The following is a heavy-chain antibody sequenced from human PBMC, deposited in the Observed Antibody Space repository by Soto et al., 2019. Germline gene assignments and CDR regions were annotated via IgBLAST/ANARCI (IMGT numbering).Heavy chain of an antibody. CDR2: MNPNSGNT. V-gene: IGHV1-8*01. CDR1: GYTFTSYD. J-gene: IGHJ5*02. CDR3: ARGPIVRFLEWLLHYNWFDP. D-gene: IGHD3-3*01. Sequence: RASVKVSCKASGYTFTSYDINWVRQATGQGLEWMGWMNPNSGNTGYAQKFQGRVTMTRNTSISTAYMELSSLRSEDTAVYYCARGPIVRFLEWLLHYNWFDPWGQGTLVTVSS.